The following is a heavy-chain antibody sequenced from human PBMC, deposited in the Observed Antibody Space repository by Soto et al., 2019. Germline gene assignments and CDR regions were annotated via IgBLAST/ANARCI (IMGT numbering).Heavy chain of an antibody. CDR3: ARDQLTDYGDYLNCFDP. J-gene: IGHJ5*02. V-gene: IGHV1-69*01. CDR1: GGTFSSYA. Sequence: QVQLVQSGAEVKKPGSSVKVSCKASGGTFSSYAISWVRQAPGQGLEWMGGIIPIFGTANYAQKFQGRVTITADESTGTAYMELSSMRSEDTAVYYCARDQLTDYGDYLNCFDPWGQGTLVTVSS. D-gene: IGHD4-17*01. CDR2: IIPIFGTA.